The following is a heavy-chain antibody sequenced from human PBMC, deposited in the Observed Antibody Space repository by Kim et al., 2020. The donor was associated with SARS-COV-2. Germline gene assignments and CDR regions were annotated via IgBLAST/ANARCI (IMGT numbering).Heavy chain of an antibody. J-gene: IGHJ5*02. CDR2: IYYSGST. CDR3: ARYTEQQLVDWFDP. Sequence: SETLSLTCTVSCRSISSSSYYWGWIRQHPGKGLEWIGSIYYSGSTYYNPSLTSRVTIYVDTSKNQFSLKLSSVTAADTAVYYCARYTEQQLVDWFDPWG. D-gene: IGHD6-13*01. CDR1: CRSISSSSYY. V-gene: IGHV4-39*01.